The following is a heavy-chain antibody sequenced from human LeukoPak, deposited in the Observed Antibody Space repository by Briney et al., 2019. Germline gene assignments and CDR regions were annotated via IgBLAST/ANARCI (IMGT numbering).Heavy chain of an antibody. J-gene: IGHJ4*02. D-gene: IGHD3-9*01. CDR3: ARAVGYFDWLPLFDY. V-gene: IGHV4-38-2*02. CDR1: GYFIRSGFY. CDR2: IYHSGIT. Sequence: SETLSLTCTVSGYFIRSGFYWGWIRQPPGKGLEWIGNIYHSGITYYTPSLKSRVTISVDTSKNQFYLKLSSVTAADTAVYYCARAVGYFDWLPLFDYWGQGTLVTVSS.